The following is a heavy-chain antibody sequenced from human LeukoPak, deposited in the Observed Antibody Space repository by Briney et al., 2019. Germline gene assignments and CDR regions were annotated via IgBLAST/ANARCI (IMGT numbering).Heavy chain of an antibody. CDR1: GFTFSSYA. Sequence: GGSLRLSCAASGFTFSSYAMSWVRQAPGKGLEWVSAISGSGGGTYYADSVKGRFTISRDNSKNTLYLQMNSLRAEDTAVYYCAKGRRRDGYTFDYWGQGTLVTVSS. CDR2: ISGSGGGT. J-gene: IGHJ4*02. D-gene: IGHD5-24*01. V-gene: IGHV3-23*01. CDR3: AKGRRRDGYTFDY.